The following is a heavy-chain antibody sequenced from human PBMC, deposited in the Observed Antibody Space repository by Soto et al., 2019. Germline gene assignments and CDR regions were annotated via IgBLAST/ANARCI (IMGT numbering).Heavy chain of an antibody. D-gene: IGHD6-13*01. CDR3: LVASAAY. Sequence: GGSLRLSCSASGFTFSSYAMHWVRQAPGKGLEYVSGITSNGGSTFYADSVKGRFIISRDNSQNTVYLQMSSLTTADTAVYYCLVASAAYWGQGTQVTVSS. J-gene: IGHJ4*02. CDR2: ITSNGGST. V-gene: IGHV3-64D*06. CDR1: GFTFSSYA.